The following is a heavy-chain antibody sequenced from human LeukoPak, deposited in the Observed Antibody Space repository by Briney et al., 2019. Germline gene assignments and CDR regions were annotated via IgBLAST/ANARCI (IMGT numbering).Heavy chain of an antibody. CDR2: ISGNSDST. V-gene: IGHV3-23*01. CDR1: GFTFNTYA. D-gene: IGHD2-2*01. CDR3: KKSGRSNSWDQFFDS. Sequence: GGSLRLSCAATGFTFNTYAMTWFRQAPGKGLAGVSFISGNSDSTYYADSVKGVFTISRDNSKNMLFLQMNRLRAEDTAFYYCKKSGRSNSWDQFFDSWGQGALVTVSS. J-gene: IGHJ4*02.